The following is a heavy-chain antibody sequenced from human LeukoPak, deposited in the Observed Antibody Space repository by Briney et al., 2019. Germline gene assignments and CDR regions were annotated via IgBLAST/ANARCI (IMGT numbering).Heavy chain of an antibody. D-gene: IGHD3-22*01. J-gene: IGHJ4*02. CDR3: ARDLRSGYFDF. CDR2: IYSDGTKQ. CDR1: GFIFNNYG. Sequence: PGGSLRLSCATSGFIFNNYGIHWVRQAPGKGLEWVAVIYSDGTKQNYADSVKGRFTVSRDDSKKTGYLQMNSLRAEDTALYYCARDLRSGYFDFWGQGALVTVSS. V-gene: IGHV3-33*01.